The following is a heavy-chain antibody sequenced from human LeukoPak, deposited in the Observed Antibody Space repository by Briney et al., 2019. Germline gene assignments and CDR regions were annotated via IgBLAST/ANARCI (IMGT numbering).Heavy chain of an antibody. J-gene: IGHJ4*02. CDR3: ASQLVGATGVDIDY. CDR1: GGSISSGSYY. CDR2: IYTSGSTSGST. D-gene: IGHD1-26*01. Sequence: SETMSLTCTVSGGSISSGSYYWNWIRQPAGKGLEWIGRIYTSGSTSGSTNYNPSLKSRVTISVDTSKNQFSLKLSSVTAADTAVYYCASQLVGATGVDIDYWGQGTLVTVSS. V-gene: IGHV4-61*02.